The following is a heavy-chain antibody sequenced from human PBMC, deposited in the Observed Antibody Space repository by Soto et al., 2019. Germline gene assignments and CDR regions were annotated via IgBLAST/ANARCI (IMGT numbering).Heavy chain of an antibody. CDR2: ISGSGDGT. D-gene: IGHD5-12*01. CDR1: GFMFSSFA. CDR3: AGPGYSSQDY. V-gene: IGHV3-23*01. Sequence: EVQLLESGGGLVQPGGSLRLSCAASGFMFSSFALSWVRQAPGMGLEWVSAISGSGDGTDYADSVKGRFTISRDNSKNTLYLQMNSLRAEDTAVYYCAGPGYSSQDYWGQGALVTVSS. J-gene: IGHJ4*02.